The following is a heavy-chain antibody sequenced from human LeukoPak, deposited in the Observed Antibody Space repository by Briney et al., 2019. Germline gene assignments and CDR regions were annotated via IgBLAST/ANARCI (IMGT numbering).Heavy chain of an antibody. Sequence: GGSLRLSCAASGFTFSSYWMSWVRQAPGKGLEWVANIKQDGSEKYYVDSVKGRFTISRDNAKNSLYLQMNSLRAEDTAVYYCARDLSRYYYYYMDVWGKGTTVTVSS. V-gene: IGHV3-7*01. CDR3: ARDLSRYYYYYMDV. CDR1: GFTFSSYW. D-gene: IGHD5/OR15-5a*01. J-gene: IGHJ6*03. CDR2: IKQDGSEK.